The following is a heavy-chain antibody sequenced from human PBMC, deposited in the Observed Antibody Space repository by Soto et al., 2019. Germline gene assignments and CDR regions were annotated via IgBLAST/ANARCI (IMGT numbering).Heavy chain of an antibody. CDR3: ARDPGQDEAMDY. CDR2: IWHNGKNK. J-gene: IGHJ4*02. Sequence: QVQVVESGGGVVQPGRSLRLSCVASGFAFSNFGMHWVRQVPGKGLEWVAVIWHNGKNKDYADYAKGRFTISRDNSKNILYLEMNSLRFEDTAVYYCARDPGQDEAMDYWGEGTLVTVSS. V-gene: IGHV3-33*01. CDR1: GFAFSNFG.